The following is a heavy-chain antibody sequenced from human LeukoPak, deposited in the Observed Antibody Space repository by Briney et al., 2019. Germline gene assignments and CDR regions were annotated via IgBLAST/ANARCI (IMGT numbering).Heavy chain of an antibody. CDR2: IRYNGNNQ. V-gene: IGHV3-30*02. CDR1: GFIFSTFG. CDR3: AKDSAFYYIDV. D-gene: IGHD3-10*01. J-gene: IGHJ6*03. Sequence: GGSLRLSCVASGFIFSTFGMHWVRQAPGKGLEWVAFIRYNGNNQYYADSVKGRFTISRDNSKNTLYLQMNSLKGDDTAVYYCAKDSAFYYIDVWGKGTTVIISS.